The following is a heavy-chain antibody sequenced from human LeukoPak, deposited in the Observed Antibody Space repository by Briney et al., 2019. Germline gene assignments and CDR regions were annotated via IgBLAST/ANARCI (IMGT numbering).Heavy chain of an antibody. CDR2: INPTGGIT. J-gene: IGHJ5*02. V-gene: IGHV1-46*01. CDR3: ARGSAQPGNNWFDP. Sequence: ASVKVSCKASGYTFTNYYVHWVRQAPGQGLDWMGVINPTGGITNYAQKFQGRVTITADESTSTAYMELSSLRSEDTAVYYCARGSAQPGNNWFDPWGQGTLVTVSS. D-gene: IGHD1-1*01. CDR1: GYTFTNYY.